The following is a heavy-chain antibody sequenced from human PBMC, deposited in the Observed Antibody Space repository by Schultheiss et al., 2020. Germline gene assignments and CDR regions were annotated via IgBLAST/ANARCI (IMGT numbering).Heavy chain of an antibody. J-gene: IGHJ4*02. D-gene: IGHD6-13*01. V-gene: IGHV3-30-3*01. CDR1: GFTFSSYA. CDR2: IWYDGSNK. Sequence: GGSLRLSCAASGFTFSSYAMHWVRQAPGKGLEWVAVIWYDGSNKYYADSVKGRFTISRDNAKNSLYLQMNSLRAEDTAVYYCARVRSSSWEFDYWGQGTLVTVSS. CDR3: ARVRSSSWEFDY.